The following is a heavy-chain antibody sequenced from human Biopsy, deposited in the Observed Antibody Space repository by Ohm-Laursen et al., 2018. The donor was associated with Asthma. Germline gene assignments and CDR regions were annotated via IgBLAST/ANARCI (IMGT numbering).Heavy chain of an antibody. CDR1: GFAVSRDH. J-gene: IGHJ4*02. D-gene: IGHD3-10*01. CDR3: GRERSYMVDY. Sequence: SLRLSCSASGFAVSRDHMFWVRQAPGRGLEWVADIWFDGSNKHYADSVKGRFTISRDNSKNTLYLQMNSLRAEDTALYYCGRERSYMVDYWGQGTLVIVSP. CDR2: IWFDGSNK. V-gene: IGHV3-33*07.